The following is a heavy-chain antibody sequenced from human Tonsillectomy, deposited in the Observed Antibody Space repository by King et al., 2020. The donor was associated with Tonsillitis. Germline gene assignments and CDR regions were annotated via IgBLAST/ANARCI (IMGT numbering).Heavy chain of an antibody. D-gene: IGHD4-11*01. Sequence: QVQLQESGPGLVKPSQTLSLTCTVSGGSITSGVYYWSWIRQHPGKGLEWIGNIYYSGSTYYNPSLKSRVTISVDTSKNQFSLNLQSVTGADTAVYYCARDRDNSANHQGDVFDIWGQGTMVTVSS. V-gene: IGHV4-31*03. CDR3: ARDRDNSANHQGDVFDI. J-gene: IGHJ3*02. CDR1: GGSITSGVYY. CDR2: IYYSGST.